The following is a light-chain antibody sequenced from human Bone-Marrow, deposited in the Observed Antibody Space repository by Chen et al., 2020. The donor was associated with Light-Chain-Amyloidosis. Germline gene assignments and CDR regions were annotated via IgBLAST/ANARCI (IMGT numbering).Light chain of an antibody. CDR1: SSDVGGDNH. V-gene: IGLV2-14*01. CDR2: EVT. Sequence: QSALTQPASVSGSPGQSITISCTGTSSDVGGDNHVSWYQQPPDKAPQLMIYEVTNRPSWVPARFSGSKSDNTACLTLSGLQTEDEADYFCSSYTFTNPLVVGSGTTVTVL. J-gene: IGLJ1*01. CDR3: SSYTFTNPLV.